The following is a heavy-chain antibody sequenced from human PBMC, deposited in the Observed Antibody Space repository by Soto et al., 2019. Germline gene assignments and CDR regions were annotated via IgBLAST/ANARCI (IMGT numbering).Heavy chain of an antibody. V-gene: IGHV3-30*03. D-gene: IGHD3-22*01. J-gene: IGHJ4*02. Sequence: PGGSLRLSCAASGFTFSSYGMHWVRQAPGKGLEWVAVISYDGSNKYYADSVKGRFTISRDNSKNTLYLQMNSLRAEDTAVYYCARATYYYDSSGYRLRVYYFDYWGQGTLVTVSS. CDR1: GFTFSSYG. CDR2: ISYDGSNK. CDR3: ARATYYYDSSGYRLRVYYFDY.